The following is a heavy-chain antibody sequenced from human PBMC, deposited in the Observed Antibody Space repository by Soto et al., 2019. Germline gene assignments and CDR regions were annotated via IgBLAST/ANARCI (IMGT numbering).Heavy chain of an antibody. V-gene: IGHV4-59*01. J-gene: IGHJ6*03. CDR2: IYYSGST. D-gene: IGHD6-13*01. CDR3: ARVGHSSSWYGPYYYYYYMDV. CDR1: GGSISSYY. Sequence: PSETLSLTCTVSGGSISSYYWSWIRQPPGKGLEWIGYIYYSGSTNYNPSLKSRVTISVDTSKNQFSLKLSSVTAADTAVYYCARVGHSSSWYGPYYYYYYMDVWGKGTTVTVS.